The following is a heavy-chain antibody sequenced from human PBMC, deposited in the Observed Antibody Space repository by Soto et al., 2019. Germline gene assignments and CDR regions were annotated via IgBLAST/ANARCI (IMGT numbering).Heavy chain of an antibody. V-gene: IGHV4-31*03. CDR2: IYYSGST. Sequence: LSLTCTVSGGSISSGGYYWSWIRQHPGKGLEWIGYIYYSGSTHYNPSLKSRVTISVDTSKNQFSLKLSSVTAADTAVYYCARGRNYDNAFDIWGQGTMVTVSS. CDR1: GGSISSGGYY. J-gene: IGHJ3*02. D-gene: IGHD3-22*01. CDR3: ARGRNYDNAFDI.